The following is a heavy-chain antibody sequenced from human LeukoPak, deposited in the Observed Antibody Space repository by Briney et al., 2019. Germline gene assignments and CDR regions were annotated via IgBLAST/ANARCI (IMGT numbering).Heavy chain of an antibody. CDR3: AELGITMIGGV. V-gene: IGHV3-30*02. D-gene: IGHD3-10*02. CDR1: GFSFTSYA. CDR2: IRDDGNNI. Sequence: PGGSLRLSCAASGFSFTSYAMHWVRQAPGKGLEWVAFIRDDGNNIHYADSVKGRFTISRDNAKNSLYLQMNSLRAEDTAVYYCAELGITMIGGVWGKGTTVTISS. J-gene: IGHJ6*04.